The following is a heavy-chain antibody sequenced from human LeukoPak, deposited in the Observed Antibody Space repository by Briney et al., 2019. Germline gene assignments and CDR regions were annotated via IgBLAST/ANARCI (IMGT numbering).Heavy chain of an antibody. CDR2: IYYSGST. D-gene: IGHD1-26*01. V-gene: IGHV4-59*08. CDR1: GGSISSYY. CDR3: ARQGATSWSFDY. Sequence: RTSETLSLTCTVSGGSISSYYLSWIRQPPGKGLEWIGYIYYSGSTNYNPSLKSRVTISVDTSKNQFSLKLSSVTAADTAVYYCARQGATSWSFDYWGQGTLVTVSS. J-gene: IGHJ4*02.